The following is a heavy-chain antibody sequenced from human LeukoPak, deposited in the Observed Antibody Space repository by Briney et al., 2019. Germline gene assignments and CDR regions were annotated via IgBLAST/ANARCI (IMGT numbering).Heavy chain of an antibody. J-gene: IGHJ4*02. CDR1: GYTFTSYG. CDR3: ARDRVVVVPAATPFDY. CDR2: ISAYNGNT. Sequence: ASVKVSCKASGYTFTSYGISWVRQAPGQGLEWMGWISAYNGNTNYAQKLQGRVTMTTDTSTSTAYMELRSLRSDDTAVYYCARDRVVVVPAATPFDYWGQGTLVTVSS. V-gene: IGHV1-18*01. D-gene: IGHD2-2*01.